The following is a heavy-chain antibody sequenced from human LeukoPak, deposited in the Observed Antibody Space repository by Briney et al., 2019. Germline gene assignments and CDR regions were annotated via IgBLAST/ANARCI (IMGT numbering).Heavy chain of an antibody. CDR2: MNPNSGNT. CDR3: ARSLLVLDAFDI. V-gene: IGHV1-8*01. Sequence: ASVKDSCKASGYTFTSYDINWVRQATGQGLEWMGWMNPNSGNTGYAQKFQGRVTMTRNTSISTAYMELSSLRSEDTAVYYCARSLLVLDAFDIWGQGTMVTVSS. J-gene: IGHJ3*02. CDR1: GYTFTSYD. D-gene: IGHD3-10*01.